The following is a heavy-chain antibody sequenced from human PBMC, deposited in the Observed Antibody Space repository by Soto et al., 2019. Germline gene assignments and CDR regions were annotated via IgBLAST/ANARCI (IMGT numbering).Heavy chain of an antibody. V-gene: IGHV3-30-3*01. CDR3: AREKRGVTTWGYFDY. J-gene: IGHJ4*02. Sequence: QVQLVESGGGVVQPGRSLRLSCAASGFTFSSYAMHWVRQAPGKGLEWAAVISYDGSNKYYADSVKGRFTISRDNSKNTLYLQMNSLRAEDTAVYYCAREKRGVTTWGYFDYWGQGTLVTVSS. CDR2: ISYDGSNK. CDR1: GFTFSSYA. D-gene: IGHD4-17*01.